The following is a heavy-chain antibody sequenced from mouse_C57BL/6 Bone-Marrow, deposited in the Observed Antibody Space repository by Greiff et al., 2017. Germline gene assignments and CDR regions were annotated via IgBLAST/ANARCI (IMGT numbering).Heavy chain of an antibody. CDR2: ISDGGSYT. V-gene: IGHV5-4*01. Sequence: EVQLVESGGGLVKPGGSLKLSCAASGFTFSSYAMSWVRQTPEKRLEWVATISDGGSYTYYPDNVKGRFTISRDNAKNNLYLQMSHRKSEDTAVYYCARLGYYAMDYWCQGTAVTVSS. D-gene: IGHD3-1*01. J-gene: IGHJ4*01. CDR1: GFTFSSYA. CDR3: ARLGYYAMDY.